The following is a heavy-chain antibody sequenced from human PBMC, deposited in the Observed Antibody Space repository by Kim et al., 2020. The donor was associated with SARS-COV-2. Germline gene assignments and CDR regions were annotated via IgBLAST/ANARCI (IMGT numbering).Heavy chain of an antibody. J-gene: IGHJ4*01. D-gene: IGHD2-2*01. CDR3: AGENATTWSFDY. Sequence: FYAASGKGRFTSSRDKAKSALYLQMNSLRAADTAVYFCAGENATTWSFDYWGQGSQVTVSS. V-gene: IGHV3-11*01.